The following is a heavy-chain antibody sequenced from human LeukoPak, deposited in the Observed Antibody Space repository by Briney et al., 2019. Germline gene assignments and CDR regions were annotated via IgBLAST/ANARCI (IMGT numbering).Heavy chain of an antibody. CDR1: GDSVGNSAYY. V-gene: IGHV4-39*01. J-gene: IGHJ4*02. D-gene: IGHD3-10*01. Sequence: KTSETLSLTCAVSGDSVGNSAYYWDWSRQPPGKGLEWIGNIYFDETTRYNPFLKSRVTMSLDKSKNQFSLKLTSVTAADTAVYYCARRYYYGSGSPEYWGQGTQVTVSS. CDR3: ARRYYYGSGSPEY. CDR2: IYFDETT.